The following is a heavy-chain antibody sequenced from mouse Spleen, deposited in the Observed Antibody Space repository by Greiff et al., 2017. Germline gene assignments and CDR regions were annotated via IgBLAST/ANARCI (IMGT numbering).Heavy chain of an antibody. D-gene: IGHD2-12*01. CDR2: IWSGGST. CDR1: GFSLTSYG. CDR3: ARLRRGYYAMDY. V-gene: IGHV2-2*01. Sequence: QVQLQQSGPGLVQPSQSLSITCTVSGFSLTSYGVHWVRQSPGKGLEWLGVIWSGGSTDYNAAFISRLSISKDNSKSQVFFKMNSLQADDTAIYYCARLRRGYYAMDYWGQGTSVTVSS. J-gene: IGHJ4*01.